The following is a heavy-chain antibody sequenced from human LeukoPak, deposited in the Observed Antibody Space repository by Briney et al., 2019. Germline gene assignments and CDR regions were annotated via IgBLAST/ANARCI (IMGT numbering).Heavy chain of an antibody. V-gene: IGHV4-30-4*01. J-gene: IGHJ4*02. Sequence: PSETLSLTCTVSGGSISSGDYYWSWIRQPPGKGLEWIGYIYYSGSTYYNPSLKSRVTISVDTSKNQFSLKLSSVTAADTAVYYCASITARGYSYGYGYWGQGTLVTVSS. CDR2: IYYSGST. CDR1: GGSISSGDYY. D-gene: IGHD5-18*01. CDR3: ASITARGYSYGYGY.